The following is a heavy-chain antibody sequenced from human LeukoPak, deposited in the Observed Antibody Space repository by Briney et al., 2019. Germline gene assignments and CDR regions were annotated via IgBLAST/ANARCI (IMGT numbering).Heavy chain of an antibody. CDR1: GYTFTSYG. V-gene: IGHV1-18*01. J-gene: IGHJ6*03. Sequence: GASVKVSCKASGYTFTSYGISWVRQAPGQGLEWMGWISAYNGNTNYAQKLQGRVTMTTDTSTSTAYMELRSLRSDDTAVYYCARGLYSSSSWDYYYYMDVWGKGTTVTVSS. D-gene: IGHD6-6*01. CDR3: ARGLYSSSSWDYYYYMDV. CDR2: ISAYNGNT.